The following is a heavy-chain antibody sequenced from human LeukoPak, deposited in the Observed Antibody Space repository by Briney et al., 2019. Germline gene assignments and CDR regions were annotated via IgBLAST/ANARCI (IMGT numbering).Heavy chain of an antibody. Sequence: SETLSLTCAVYGGSFSNYYWSWIRQPPGKGLEWIGYIYYSGSTNYNPSLKSRVTISVDTSKNQFSLKLSSVTAADTAVYYCARHHVSYYYGSGLDYWGQGTLVTVSS. CDR3: ARHHVSYYYGSGLDY. J-gene: IGHJ4*02. D-gene: IGHD3-10*01. V-gene: IGHV4-59*08. CDR1: GGSFSNYY. CDR2: IYYSGST.